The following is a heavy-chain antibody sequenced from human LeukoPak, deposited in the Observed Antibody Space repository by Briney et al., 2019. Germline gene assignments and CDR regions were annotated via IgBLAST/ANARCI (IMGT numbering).Heavy chain of an antibody. Sequence: GASVKVSCKASGYTFTSYGISWVRQAPGQGLEWMGWISAYNGNTNYAQKLQGRVTMTTDTSTSTAYMELRSLRSDDTAVYYCAKGSPSIAAQPFDYWGQGTLVTVSS. CDR2: ISAYNGNT. V-gene: IGHV1-18*01. D-gene: IGHD6-6*01. CDR3: AKGSPSIAAQPFDY. CDR1: GYTFTSYG. J-gene: IGHJ4*02.